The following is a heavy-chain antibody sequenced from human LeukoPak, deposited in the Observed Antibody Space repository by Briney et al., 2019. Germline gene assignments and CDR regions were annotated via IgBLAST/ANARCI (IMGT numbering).Heavy chain of an antibody. CDR2: IYYSGST. V-gene: IGHV4-39*01. CDR1: GGSISSSSYY. J-gene: IGHJ4*02. CDR3: ARSWFGELLFPFDY. D-gene: IGHD3-10*01. Sequence: SETLSLTCTVSGGSISSSSYYWGWIRQPPGTGLEWIGSIYYSGSTYYNPSLKSRVTISVDTSKNQFSLKLSSVTAADTAVYYCARSWFGELLFPFDYWGQGTLVTVSS.